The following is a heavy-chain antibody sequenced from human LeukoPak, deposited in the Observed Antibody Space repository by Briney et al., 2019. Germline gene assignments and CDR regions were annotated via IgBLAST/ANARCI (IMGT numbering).Heavy chain of an antibody. CDR2: INRNGAST. CDR1: GFTFDDYG. Sequence: GGSLRLSCVASGFTFDDYGMSSVRQAPGKGLELVSGINRNGASTGYADSVKGRFTISRDNAKNSLYLQMNSLRAEDTALYYCARGWWGATDAFDIWGQGTMVTVSS. D-gene: IGHD2-15*01. CDR3: ARGWWGATDAFDI. V-gene: IGHV3-20*04. J-gene: IGHJ3*02.